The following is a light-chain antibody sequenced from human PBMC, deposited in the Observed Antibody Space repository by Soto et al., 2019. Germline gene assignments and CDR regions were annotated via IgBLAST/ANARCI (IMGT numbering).Light chain of an antibody. J-gene: IGKJ2*01. V-gene: IGKV3-20*01. CDR2: RAS. CDR3: QQYATSPPMYT. Sequence: EIVLTQSPGTLSLSPGERATLSCRASQSVTSGYLGWYQQKPGQAPRLLIYRASSRATGISDRFSGSGSGTGFALTISSMKPEDSAVYYCQQYATSPPMYTFGQGTKVEIK. CDR1: QSVTSGY.